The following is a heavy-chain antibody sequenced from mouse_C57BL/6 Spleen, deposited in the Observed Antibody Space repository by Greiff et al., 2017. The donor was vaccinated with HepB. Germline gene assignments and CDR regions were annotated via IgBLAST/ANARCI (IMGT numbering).Heavy chain of an antibody. V-gene: IGHV1-50*01. Sequence: VKLQQPGAELVKPGASVKLSCKASGYTFTSYWMQWVKQRPGQGLEWIGEIDPSDSYTNYNQKFKGKATLTVDTSSSTAYMQLSSLTSEDSAVYDCARPHYYGSSDYAMDYWGQGTSVTVSS. D-gene: IGHD1-1*01. CDR2: IDPSDSYT. J-gene: IGHJ4*01. CDR1: GYTFTSYW. CDR3: ARPHYYGSSDYAMDY.